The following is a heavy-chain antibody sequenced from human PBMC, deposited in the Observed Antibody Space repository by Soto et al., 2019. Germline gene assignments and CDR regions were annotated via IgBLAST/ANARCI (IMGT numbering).Heavy chain of an antibody. Sequence: QVQLVQSGAEVKKPGSSVKVSCKASGGTFSSYAISWVRQAPGQGLEWMGGIIPIFGTANYAQKFQGRVTITADESTSTVYMELSSLRSEDTAVYYCARDGYYYDSSGYYYYFDFWGQGTLVTVSS. D-gene: IGHD3-22*01. CDR3: ARDGYYYDSSGYYYYFDF. J-gene: IGHJ4*02. V-gene: IGHV1-69*12. CDR1: GGTFSSYA. CDR2: IIPIFGTA.